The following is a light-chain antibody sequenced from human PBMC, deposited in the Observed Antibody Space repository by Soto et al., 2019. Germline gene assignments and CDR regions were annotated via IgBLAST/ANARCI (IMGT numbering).Light chain of an antibody. CDR2: GNS. CDR1: SSNIGAGYD. Sequence: QSVLAQPPSVSGAPGQKVTISCTGSSSNIGAGYDLHWYQQLPGTAPKLLLYGNSNRPSGVPDRFSGSKSGTSASLAITGLQAEDEADYYCQSYDSSLSAYVLGHGTKVTVL. J-gene: IGLJ1*01. CDR3: QSYDSSLSAYV. V-gene: IGLV1-40*01.